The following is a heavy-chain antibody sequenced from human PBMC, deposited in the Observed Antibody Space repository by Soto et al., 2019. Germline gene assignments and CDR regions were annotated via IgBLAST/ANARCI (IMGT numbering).Heavy chain of an antibody. J-gene: IGHJ4*02. CDR1: GYIFTNYW. D-gene: IGHD5-18*01. Sequence: GESLKISCKGSGYIFTNYWVAWVRQMPGKGLEWMGLLYPGDSETRYSPSFQGHVTISADKSVTTAYLQWSSLKASDTAIYYCARGGYTYGVLYLDYWGPGTLVTVSS. CDR3: ARGGYTYGVLYLDY. V-gene: IGHV5-51*01. CDR2: LYPGDSET.